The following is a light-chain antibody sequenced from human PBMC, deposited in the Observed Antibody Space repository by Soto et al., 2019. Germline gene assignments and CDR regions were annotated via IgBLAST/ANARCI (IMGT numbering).Light chain of an antibody. CDR3: QQFNGYPQIT. CDR2: DAS. CDR1: QGISSA. J-gene: IGKJ4*01. V-gene: IGKV1-13*02. Sequence: AIQLTQSPSSLSASVGDRVTITCRASQGISSALAWYQQKPGKAPKLLIYDASSLESGVPSRFSGSGSGTDFTLTISSLQPEDFATYYCQQFNGYPQITFGGGTKVEIK.